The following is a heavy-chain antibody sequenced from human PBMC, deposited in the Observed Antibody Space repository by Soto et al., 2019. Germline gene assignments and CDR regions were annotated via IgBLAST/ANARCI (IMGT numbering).Heavy chain of an antibody. CDR3: GRELLPTGTTREDY. V-gene: IGHV3-30-3*01. Sequence: QVQLVESGGGVVQPGRSLRLSCAASGFTFSSYAMHWVRQAPGKGLEWVAVISYDGSNKYYADSVKGRFTISRDNSKNTLYLQMNSLRAEDTAVYYCGRELLPTGTTREDYWGQGTLVTVSS. J-gene: IGHJ4*02. CDR2: ISYDGSNK. CDR1: GFTFSSYA. D-gene: IGHD1-7*01.